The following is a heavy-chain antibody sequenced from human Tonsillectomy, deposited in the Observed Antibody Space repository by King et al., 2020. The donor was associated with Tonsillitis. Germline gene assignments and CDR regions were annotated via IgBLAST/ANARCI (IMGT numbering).Heavy chain of an antibody. CDR2: INAGNGKT. CDR1: GYTFTRYA. J-gene: IGHJ6*02. CDR3: ARASSDYYNGMDV. V-gene: IGHV1-3*01. Sequence: QLVQSGAEVKKPGASVKVSCKASGYTFTRYAIYWVRQAPGHRLEWMGWINAGNGKTKYSQKFQGRVTITRDTSATTGYMELSSLRSEDTAVYYCARASSDYYNGMDVWGQGTTVTVSS.